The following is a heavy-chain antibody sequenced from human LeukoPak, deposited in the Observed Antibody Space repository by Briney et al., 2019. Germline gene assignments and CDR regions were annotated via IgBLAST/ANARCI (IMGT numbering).Heavy chain of an antibody. D-gene: IGHD6-13*01. J-gene: IGHJ4*02. CDR1: GGSFSGYY. V-gene: IGHV4-59*10. CDR2: TYTSGST. CDR3: ARWSAAAGTYDY. Sequence: PSETLSLTCAVYGGSFSGYYWSWIRQPAGKGLEWIGRTYTSGSTNYNPSLKSRVTISVDTSKNQFSLKLSSVTAADTAVYYCARWSAAAGTYDYWGQGTLVTVSS.